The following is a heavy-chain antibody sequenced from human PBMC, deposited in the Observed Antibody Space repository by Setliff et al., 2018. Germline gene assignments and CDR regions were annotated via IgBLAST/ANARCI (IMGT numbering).Heavy chain of an antibody. D-gene: IGHD5-18*01. CDR1: GGPINSDRYY. Sequence: SETLSLTCTVSGGPINSDRYYWGWIRQPPGKGLEWIGSMYSSGSTYYNPSLKGRVTISVDTSQNQFSLKLNSVTAADTAVYYWAGGGGWIQLFDYWGLGTQVTVSS. J-gene: IGHJ4*02. V-gene: IGHV4-39*01. CDR3: AGGGGWIQLFDY. CDR2: MYSSGST.